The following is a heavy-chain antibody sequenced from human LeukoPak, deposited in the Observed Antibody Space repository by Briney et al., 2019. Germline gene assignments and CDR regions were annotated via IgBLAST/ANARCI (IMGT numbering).Heavy chain of an antibody. CDR3: ARIVGAFGGGPDNWFDP. Sequence: ASVKVSCKASGYTFTSYGISWVRQAPGQGLEWMGWISAYNGNTNYAQKLQGRVAMTTDTSTSTAYMELRSLRSDDTAVYYCARIVGAFGGGPDNWFDPWGQGTLVTVSS. D-gene: IGHD1-26*01. CDR1: GYTFTSYG. J-gene: IGHJ5*02. V-gene: IGHV1-18*01. CDR2: ISAYNGNT.